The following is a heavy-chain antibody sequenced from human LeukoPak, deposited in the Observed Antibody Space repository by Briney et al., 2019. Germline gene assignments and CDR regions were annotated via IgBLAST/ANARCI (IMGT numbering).Heavy chain of an antibody. CDR2: NYCSGNT. CDR3: ARDPNWNAGPRSTRDEGAYFDY. V-gene: IGHV4-31*03. CDR1: GGSISSGGYY. D-gene: IGHD1-20*01. J-gene: IGHJ4*02. Sequence: SQTLSLTCTVSGGSISSGGYYWNWIRQHPGKGLEWIEYNYCSGNTYYNPSLKSRVTISVDPSKNQFSLKLSSVTAADTAVYYCARDPNWNAGPRSTRDEGAYFDYWGQGTLVTVSS.